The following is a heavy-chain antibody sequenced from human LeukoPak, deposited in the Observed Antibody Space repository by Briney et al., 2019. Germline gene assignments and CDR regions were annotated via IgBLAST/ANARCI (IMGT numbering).Heavy chain of an antibody. V-gene: IGHV4-39*07. CDR1: GGSISSSSYY. CDR2: IYYSGST. J-gene: IGHJ4*02. CDR3: AREGGYSYGLLPFDY. D-gene: IGHD5-18*01. Sequence: SETLSLTCTVSGGSISSSSYYWGWIRQPPGKGLEWIGSIYYSGSTYYNPSLKSRVTISVDTSKNQFSLKLSSVTAADTAVYYCAREGGYSYGLLPFDYWGQGTLVTVSS.